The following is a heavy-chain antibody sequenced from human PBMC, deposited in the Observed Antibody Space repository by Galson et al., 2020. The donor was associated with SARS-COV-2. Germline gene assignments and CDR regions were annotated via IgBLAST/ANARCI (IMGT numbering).Heavy chain of an antibody. D-gene: IGHD3-22*01. V-gene: IGHV1-18*01. CDR1: GYTFTTFG. CDR3: ARGMISYSSSWYGHY. J-gene: IGHJ4*02. Sequence: ASVKVSCQASGYTFTTFGISWVRQAPGQGLEWMGWINPYNLNTDYAQNFPGRVTVTADTSTSTAYMELRSLRSDDTAVYFCARGMISYSSSWYGHYWGQGTLVTVSS. CDR2: INPYNLNT.